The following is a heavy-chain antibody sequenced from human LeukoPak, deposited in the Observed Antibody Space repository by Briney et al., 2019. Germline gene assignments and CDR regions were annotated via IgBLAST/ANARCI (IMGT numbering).Heavy chain of an antibody. CDR2: IDWDDDK. Sequence: SGPALVKPTQTLTLTCTFSGFSLSTSGMCVSWIRQPPGKALEWLARIDWDDDKYYSTSLKTRLTISKDTSKNQVVLTMTNLDPVDTATYYCARIPCHSSSWYRTDVWGQGTTVTVSS. J-gene: IGHJ6*02. CDR3: ARIPCHSSSWYRTDV. CDR1: GFSLSTSGMC. D-gene: IGHD6-13*01. V-gene: IGHV2-70*11.